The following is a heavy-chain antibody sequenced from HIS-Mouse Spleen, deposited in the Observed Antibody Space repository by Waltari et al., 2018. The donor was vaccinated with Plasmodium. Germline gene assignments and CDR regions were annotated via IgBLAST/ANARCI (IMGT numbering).Heavy chain of an antibody. CDR3: ARVTSSGVYWYFDL. CDR2: INHSGST. D-gene: IGHD3-3*01. CDR1: VGSFSGYY. J-gene: IGHJ2*01. Sequence: QVQLQQWGAGLLKPSETLSLTCAVYVGSFSGYYWRWIRQPPGKGLEWIGEINHSGSTNYNPSLKSRVTISVDTSKNQFSLKLSSVTAADTAVYYCARVTSSGVYWYFDLWGRGTLVTVSS. V-gene: IGHV4-34*01.